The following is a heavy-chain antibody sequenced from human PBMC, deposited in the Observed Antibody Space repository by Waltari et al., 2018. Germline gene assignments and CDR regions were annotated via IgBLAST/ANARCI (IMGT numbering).Heavy chain of an antibody. CDR3: ARNYYDSSGYEIWFDP. CDR1: GYTFTGYY. D-gene: IGHD3-22*01. V-gene: IGHV1-2*06. J-gene: IGHJ5*02. CDR2: INPNRCGK. Sequence: QVQLVQSGAEVKKPGASVKVSCKASGYTFTGYYMHWVRQAPGQGLEWMGRINPNRCGKNYAQKCQGRGTMTRDTSISTAYMELSRLRSDDTAVYYWARNYYDSSGYEIWFDPWGQGTLVTVSS.